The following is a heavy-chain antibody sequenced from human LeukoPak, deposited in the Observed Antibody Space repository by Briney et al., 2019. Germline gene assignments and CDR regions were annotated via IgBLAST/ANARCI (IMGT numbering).Heavy chain of an antibody. CDR2: IYPDDSDT. V-gene: IGHV5-51*01. Sequence: GESLKISCKGSGYSVTTYWIAWVRQMPGKGLEWMGIIYPDDSDTKYSPSFEGQVTFSADKSIRTAFLQWSSLKASDSAMYYCARQATVTSFDIWGQGTMVTVSS. CDR1: GYSVTTYW. D-gene: IGHD4-17*01. CDR3: ARQATVTSFDI. J-gene: IGHJ3*02.